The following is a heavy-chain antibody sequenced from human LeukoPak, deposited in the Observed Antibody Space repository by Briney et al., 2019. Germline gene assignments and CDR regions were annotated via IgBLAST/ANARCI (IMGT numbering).Heavy chain of an antibody. Sequence: ASVKVSCKVSGGTFSSYAISWVRQAPGQGLEWMGGIIPIFGTANYAQKFQGRVTITTDESTSTAYMELSSLRSEDTAVYYCARGIYCSSTSCYYTDHTIDCWGQGTLVTVSS. J-gene: IGHJ4*02. V-gene: IGHV1-69*05. D-gene: IGHD2-2*01. CDR1: GGTFSSYA. CDR2: IIPIFGTA. CDR3: ARGIYCSSTSCYYTDHTIDC.